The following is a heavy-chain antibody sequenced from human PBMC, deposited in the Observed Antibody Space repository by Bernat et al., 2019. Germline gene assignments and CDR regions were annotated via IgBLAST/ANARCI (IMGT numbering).Heavy chain of an antibody. CDR2: ISGVSSYI. J-gene: IGHJ5*01. V-gene: IGHV3-21*01. D-gene: IGHD1-14*01. Sequence: EVQLVESGGGLVEPGGSLRLSCAASGFTFSSYSMNWVRQAPGKGLEWVSAISGVSSYIFYADSVKGRFTISRDYSKNSLYLQTNSLRAEDTAVYYCASHPDNIGWFDYWGQGTLVTVSS. CDR3: ASHPDNIGWFDY. CDR1: GFTFSSYS.